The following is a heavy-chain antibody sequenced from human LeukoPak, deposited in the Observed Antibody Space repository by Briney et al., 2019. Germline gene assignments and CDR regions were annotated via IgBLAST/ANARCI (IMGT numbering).Heavy chain of an antibody. D-gene: IGHD2-2*01. CDR2: INPNDGDT. Sequence: ASVKVSCKASRYTFTDYYMHCGRQAPGQGVECMGWINPNDGDTNYAQKFQGRVTMTRDTSISTAHMEVSRLRSDDTAVYYCARANFLYCSSSTCLFDYWGQGTLVTVSS. CDR1: RYTFTDYY. J-gene: IGHJ4*02. CDR3: ARANFLYCSSSTCLFDY. V-gene: IGHV1-2*02.